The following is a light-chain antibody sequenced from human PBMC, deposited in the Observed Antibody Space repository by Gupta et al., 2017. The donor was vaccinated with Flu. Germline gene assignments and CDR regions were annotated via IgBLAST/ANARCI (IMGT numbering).Light chain of an antibody. CDR3: MQALETPYT. Sequence: EIVMTQSPVSLTVSIGEPASISCRPSQGLLHSNGYEFLEWFVQKPGQPPQLLVYLGSDRASGVPDRFRGRGSDTDYTFDISRVEADDVGIYFCMQALETPYTFGQGTKLEI. J-gene: IGKJ2*01. CDR1: QGLLHSNGYEF. CDR2: LGS. V-gene: IGKV2-28*01.